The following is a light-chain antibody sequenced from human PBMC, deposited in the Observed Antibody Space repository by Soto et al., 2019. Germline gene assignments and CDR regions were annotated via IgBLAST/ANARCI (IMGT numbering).Light chain of an antibody. CDR2: AAS. CDR3: QHYKSYPWT. CDR1: QSVSSY. Sequence: DIQMTQSPSSLSASVGDRVTITCRASQSVSSYLNWYQHKPGKAPKLLIYAASSLQSGVPSRFSGSKSGTEFTLTISSLQPDDFATYYCQHYKSYPWTFGQGTKVDIK. V-gene: IGKV1-39*01. J-gene: IGKJ1*01.